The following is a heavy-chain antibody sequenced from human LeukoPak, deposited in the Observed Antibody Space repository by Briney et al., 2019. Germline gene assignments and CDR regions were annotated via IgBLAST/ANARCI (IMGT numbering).Heavy chain of an antibody. CDR1: GVTSRINA. V-gene: IGHV3-23*01. J-gene: IGHJ4*02. CDR2: ISGSGGST. CDR3: AKYRVDYYGSGSYYPNYFDY. D-gene: IGHD3-10*01. Sequence: GGSLRLSCAASGVTSRINAMSWVCQAPGKGLEWVSAISGSGGSTYYADSVKGRFTISRDNSKNTLYLQLNSLRAEDTAVYYCAKYRVDYYGSGSYYPNYFDYWGQGTLVTVSS.